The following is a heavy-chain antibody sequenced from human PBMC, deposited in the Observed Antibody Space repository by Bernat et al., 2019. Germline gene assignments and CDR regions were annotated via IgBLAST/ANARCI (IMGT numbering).Heavy chain of an antibody. CDR1: GGSISSSNW. Sequence: QVQLQESGPGLVKPSGTLSLTCAVSGGSISSSNWWRWVRQPPGKGLGWIGEIYHSGSTNYNPSLKSRVTISVDTSKNKFSLKLSSVTAADTDVYDCASSQYYDMLTGDDGMDVWGQGTTVTVSS. CDR3: ASSQYYDMLTGDDGMDV. D-gene: IGHD3-9*01. CDR2: IYHSGST. J-gene: IGHJ6*02. V-gene: IGHV4-4*02.